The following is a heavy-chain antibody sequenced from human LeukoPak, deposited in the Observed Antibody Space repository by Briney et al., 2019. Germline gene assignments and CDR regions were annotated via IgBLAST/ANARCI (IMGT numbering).Heavy chain of an antibody. CDR1: GFTFSSYW. V-gene: IGHV3-7*01. CDR2: IKQDGSEK. J-gene: IGHJ4*02. CDR3: AKSMSGPNDY. Sequence: TGGSLRLSCAASGFTFSSYWMSWVRQAPGKGLEWVANIKQDGSEKYYVDSVKGRFTISRDNAKNTLYLQMNSLRVEDTAVYYCAKSMSGPNDYWGQGTLVTVSS. D-gene: IGHD3-3*01.